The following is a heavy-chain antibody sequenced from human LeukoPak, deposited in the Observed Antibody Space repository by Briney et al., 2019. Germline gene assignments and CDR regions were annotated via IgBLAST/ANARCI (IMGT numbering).Heavy chain of an antibody. J-gene: IGHJ4*02. CDR1: GGTFSSYA. V-gene: IGHV1-69*13. D-gene: IGHD4-11*01. Sequence: AASVKVSCKASGGTFSSYAISWVRQAPGQGLEWMGGIIPIFGTANYAQKFQGRVTITADESTSTAYMELSSLRSEDTAVYYCARPTSGNYGPFDYWGQGTLVTVSS. CDR2: IIPIFGTA. CDR3: ARPTSGNYGPFDY.